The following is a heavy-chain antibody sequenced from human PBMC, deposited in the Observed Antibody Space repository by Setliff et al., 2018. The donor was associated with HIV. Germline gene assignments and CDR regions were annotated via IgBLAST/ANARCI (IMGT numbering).Heavy chain of an antibody. V-gene: IGHV1-69*05. CDR1: GGTFSSYA. J-gene: IGHJ3*02. Sequence: SVKVSCKVSGGTFSSYAINWVRQAPGQGLQWMGGIIPMFGTLNFAQKFQGRVTISTDDSTSTAYMELNSLRSEDTAVYYCARGHSHGYGYSGSYGPFDIWGQGTMVTVSS. CDR2: IIPMFGTL. CDR3: ARGHSHGYGYSGSYGPFDI. D-gene: IGHD1-26*01.